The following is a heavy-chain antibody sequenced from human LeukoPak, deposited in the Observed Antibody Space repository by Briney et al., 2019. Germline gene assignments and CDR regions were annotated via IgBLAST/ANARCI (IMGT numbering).Heavy chain of an antibody. J-gene: IGHJ5*02. CDR3: ARDLAGDYEDDWFDP. D-gene: IGHD4-17*01. CDR1: GGSISSYY. V-gene: IGHV4-59*01. Sequence: SETLSLTCTVSGGSISSYYWSWIRQPPGKGLEWIGYIYYSGSTNHNPSLKSRVTISVDTSKNQFSLKLSSVTAADTAVYYCARDLAGDYEDDWFDPWGQGTLVTVSS. CDR2: IYYSGST.